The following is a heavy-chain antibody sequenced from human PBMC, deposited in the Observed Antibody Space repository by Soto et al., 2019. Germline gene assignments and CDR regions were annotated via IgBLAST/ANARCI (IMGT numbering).Heavy chain of an antibody. CDR3: ARDLRVTTSSYYCGMDV. V-gene: IGHV1-69*01. D-gene: IGHD4-17*01. CDR2: IIPIFGTA. J-gene: IGHJ6*02. CDR1: GGTFSSYA. Sequence: QVQLVQSGAEVKKPGSSVKVSCKASGGTFSSYAISWVRQAPGQGLEWMGGIIPIFGTANYAQKFQGRVTITADEATSTAYMELSSLRSEDTAVYYCARDLRVTTSSYYCGMDVWGQGTTVTVSS.